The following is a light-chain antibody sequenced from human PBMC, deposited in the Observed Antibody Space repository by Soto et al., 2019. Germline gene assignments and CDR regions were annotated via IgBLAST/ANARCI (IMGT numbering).Light chain of an antibody. CDR2: LGS. J-gene: IGKJ4*01. CDR3: MEALQSPLT. CDR1: QSLLHSNGYNY. V-gene: IGKV2-28*01. Sequence: DIVMTQSPLSLPVTPGEPASISCRSSQSLLHSNGYNYLDWYLQKPGQSPQLLIYLGSSRASGGPDRFSGSGSGTDFTLKISRVEAEDVGVYYCMEALQSPLTFGGGTKVEIK.